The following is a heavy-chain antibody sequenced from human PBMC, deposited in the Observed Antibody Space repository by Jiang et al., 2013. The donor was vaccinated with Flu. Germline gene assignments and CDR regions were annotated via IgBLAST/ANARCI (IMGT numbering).Heavy chain of an antibody. CDR3: AHRDIVVTGTGGPFDW. Sequence: KPTQTLTLTCTFSGFSLSTSGVGVGWIRQPPGKALEWLAAIYWNDDKRYSPSLKSRLTLTKDTSKNQVVLTVTNMDPVDTATYYCAHRDIVVTGTGGPFDWWGQGTLVTVSS. D-gene: IGHD6-19*01. V-gene: IGHV2-5*01. CDR1: GFSLSTSGVG. J-gene: IGHJ4*02. CDR2: IYWNDDK.